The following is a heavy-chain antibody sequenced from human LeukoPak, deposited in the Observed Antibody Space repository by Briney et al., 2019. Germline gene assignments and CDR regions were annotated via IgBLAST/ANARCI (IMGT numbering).Heavy chain of an antibody. CDR2: MNPNSGNT. V-gene: IGHV1-8*01. CDR1: GYTFSSYD. CDR3: AREIDMISDAFDI. J-gene: IGHJ3*02. Sequence: ASVKVSCKASGYTFSSYDINWVRQATGQGLEWMGWMNPNSGNTGYAQKFQGRVTMTRNTSISTAYMELSSLRSEDTAVYYCAREIDMISDAFDIWGQGTMVTVSS. D-gene: IGHD3-22*01.